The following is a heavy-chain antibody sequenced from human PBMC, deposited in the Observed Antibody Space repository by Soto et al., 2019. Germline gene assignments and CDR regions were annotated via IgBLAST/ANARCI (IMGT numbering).Heavy chain of an antibody. CDR3: ARANPQLDKSYYSYYGMHV. CDR1: GCTFSSYA. J-gene: IGHJ6*01. CDR2: IIPIFGTA. Sequence: SVKVSCKASGCTFSSYAISWVRQAPGQGLEWMGGIIPIFGTANYAQKFQGRVTITADESTSTAYMELSSLRSEDTAVYYCARANPQLDKSYYSYYGMHVLGQGTTVNVSS. V-gene: IGHV1-69*13. D-gene: IGHD6-6*01.